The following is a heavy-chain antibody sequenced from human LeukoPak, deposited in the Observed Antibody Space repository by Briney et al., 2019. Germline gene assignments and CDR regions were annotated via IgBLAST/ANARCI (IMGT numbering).Heavy chain of an antibody. CDR1: GFTFSNYV. D-gene: IGHD3-10*01. V-gene: IGHV3-23*01. Sequence: GGSLRLSCAASGFTFSNYVMSWVRQAPGKGLEWVSTISASGGSTYNADSVKGRFAISRDNSENTLYLQMNSLRAEDTAVYYCAKDLLLWFGAEDYGMDVWGQGTTVTVSS. CDR2: ISASGGST. CDR3: AKDLLLWFGAEDYGMDV. J-gene: IGHJ6*02.